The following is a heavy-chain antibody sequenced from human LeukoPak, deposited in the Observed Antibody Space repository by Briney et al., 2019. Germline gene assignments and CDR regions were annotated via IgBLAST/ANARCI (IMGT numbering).Heavy chain of an antibody. J-gene: IGHJ4*02. V-gene: IGHV3-9*01. Sequence: GGSLRLSCVASGFTFDDYAMHWVRQAPGKGLEWVSGVTWNSGTIGYADSVEGRFTISRDNAKNSLYLQMNSLRAEDTALYYCAKDIGSSSWFYFDYWGQGTLVTVSS. CDR2: VTWNSGTI. D-gene: IGHD6-13*01. CDR1: GFTFDDYA. CDR3: AKDIGSSSWFYFDY.